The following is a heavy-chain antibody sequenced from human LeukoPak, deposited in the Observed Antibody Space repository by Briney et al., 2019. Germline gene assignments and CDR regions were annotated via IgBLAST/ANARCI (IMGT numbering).Heavy chain of an antibody. CDR3: AREAPPDFWSGSYYYYYGMDV. V-gene: IGHV3-66*01. CDR1: GFTVSSNY. CDR2: IYSGGST. Sequence: GGSLRLSCAASGFTVSSNYMSWVRQAPGKGLEWVSVIYSGGSTYYADSVKGRFTISRDNSKNTLYLQMNSLRAEDTAVYYCAREAPPDFWSGSYYYYYGMDVWGQGTTVTVSS. D-gene: IGHD3-3*01. J-gene: IGHJ6*02.